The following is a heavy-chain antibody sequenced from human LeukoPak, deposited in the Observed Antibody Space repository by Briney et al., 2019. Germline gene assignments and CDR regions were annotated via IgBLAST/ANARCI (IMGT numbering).Heavy chain of an antibody. CDR2: IFYNEGT. CDR1: SGSFRTYY. CDR3: VKSNSRYQPWTLDI. V-gene: IGHV4-59*01. Sequence: SVTLSLTCTVSSGSFRTYYWSWIRQPPGKGLEWIGYIFYNEGTSYSPSLKSRVTISVDTSNNQLSLKVNSVTAADTAMYYCVKSNSRYQPWTLDIWGRGTMVTVSS. D-gene: IGHD2-2*01. J-gene: IGHJ3*02.